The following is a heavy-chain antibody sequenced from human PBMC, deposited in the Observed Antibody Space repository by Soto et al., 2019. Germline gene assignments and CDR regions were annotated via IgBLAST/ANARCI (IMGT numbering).Heavy chain of an antibody. V-gene: IGHV1-2*02. J-gene: IGHJ4*02. CDR1: GYTFTGYY. D-gene: IGHD6-19*01. CDR2: INPNSGDT. CDR3: AVAGLPFEY. Sequence: QVQLVQSGAEVKKPGASVKVSCKASGYTFTGYYIHWARQAPGQGLEWMALINPNSGDTNYAQKFQGRVTLTRDTSINTVYMEVTSLRFDDTAVYYCAVAGLPFEYWGQGTLVTVFS.